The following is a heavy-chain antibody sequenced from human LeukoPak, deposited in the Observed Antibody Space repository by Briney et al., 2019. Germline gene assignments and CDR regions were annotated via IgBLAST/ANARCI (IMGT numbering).Heavy chain of an antibody. Sequence: GGSLRLSCAASGFTFSNYWMSWVRQAPGKGLEWVANIKQDGSEKYYADSVKGRFTISRDNAKNTLFLQMNGLRAEDTAVYYCARVSLSSGCLSNWGQGTLVTVSS. D-gene: IGHD6-19*01. CDR1: GFTFSNYW. CDR3: ARVSLSSGCLSN. J-gene: IGHJ4*02. CDR2: IKQDGSEK. V-gene: IGHV3-7*01.